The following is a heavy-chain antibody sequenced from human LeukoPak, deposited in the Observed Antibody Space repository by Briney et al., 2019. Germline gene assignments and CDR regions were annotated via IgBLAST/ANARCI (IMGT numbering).Heavy chain of an antibody. Sequence: GALRLSCAASGFSFSVSWMTWVRQAPGRGLEWVGNVDPDGNTQNYVDSVKGRFTFSRANARNSLYLQMNGLRAEDTAVYYCARDPAYGALDYRGQGTLVTVSS. J-gene: IGHJ4*02. CDR3: ARDPAYGALDY. CDR1: GFSFSVSW. D-gene: IGHD4-17*01. V-gene: IGHV3-7*01. CDR2: VDPDGNTQ.